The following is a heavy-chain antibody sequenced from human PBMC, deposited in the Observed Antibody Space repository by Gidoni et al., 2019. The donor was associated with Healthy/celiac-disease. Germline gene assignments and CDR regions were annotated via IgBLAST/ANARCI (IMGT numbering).Heavy chain of an antibody. V-gene: IGHV4-34*01. J-gene: IGHJ4*02. CDR1: GVSFSGYY. CDR2: INHSGST. Sequence: QVQLQQWGAGLLKPSETLSLTCAVYGVSFSGYYWSWIRQPPGKGLEWIGEINHSGSTNYNPSLKSRVTISVDTSKNQFSLKLSSVTAADTAVYYCASFCYYGSGSYCTNWGQGTLVTVSS. CDR3: ASFCYYGSGSYCTN. D-gene: IGHD3-10*01.